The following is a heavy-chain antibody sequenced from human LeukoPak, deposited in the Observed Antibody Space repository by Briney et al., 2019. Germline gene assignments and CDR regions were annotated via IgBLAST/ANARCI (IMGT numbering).Heavy chain of an antibody. CDR2: IYTSGST. D-gene: IGHD2-2*01. Sequence: SETLSLTCTVSGGSISSGSYYWSWIRQPAGKGLEWIGRIYTSGSTNYNPSLKSRVTLSVDTSKNQFSLKLSSVTAADTAVYYCAREPPEYCSSTSCYAGGDRDYFDYWGQGTLVTVSS. V-gene: IGHV4-61*02. CDR1: GGSISSGSYY. J-gene: IGHJ4*02. CDR3: AREPPEYCSSTSCYAGGDRDYFDY.